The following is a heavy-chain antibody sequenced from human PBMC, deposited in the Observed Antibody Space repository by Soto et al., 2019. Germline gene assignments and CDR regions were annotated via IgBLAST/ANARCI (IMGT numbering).Heavy chain of an antibody. J-gene: IGHJ4*02. CDR2: IWYDGSNK. D-gene: IGHD6-19*01. V-gene: IGHV3-33*01. CDR1: GFTFSSYG. CDR3: ARELGIAVAGTLNDY. Sequence: GGSLRLSCAASGFTFSSYGMHWVRQAPGKGLEWVAVIWYDGSNKYYADSVKGRFTISRDNSKNTLYLQMNSLRAEDTAVYYCARELGIAVAGTLNDYWGQGTLVTVSS.